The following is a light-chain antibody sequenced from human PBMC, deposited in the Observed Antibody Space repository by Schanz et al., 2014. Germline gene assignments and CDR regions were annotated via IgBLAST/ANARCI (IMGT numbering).Light chain of an antibody. J-gene: IGLJ3*02. Sequence: QSALTQPPSASGSPGQSVTISCTGTSSDVGGYNYVSWYQQHPGQAPKLVIYEVTKRPSGVPDRFSASKSGNTASLTISGLQAEDEADYYCSSYAGSNKEVFGGGTKVTVL. CDR1: SSDVGGYNY. CDR3: SSYAGSNKEV. CDR2: EVT. V-gene: IGLV2-8*01.